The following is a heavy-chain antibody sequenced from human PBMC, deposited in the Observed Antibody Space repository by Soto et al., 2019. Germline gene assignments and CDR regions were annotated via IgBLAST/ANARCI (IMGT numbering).Heavy chain of an antibody. J-gene: IGHJ4*02. CDR1: GFTVNSNY. CDR3: ARDWHTGYYFDY. D-gene: IGHD2-8*02. Sequence: GGSLRLSCAASGFTVNSNYISRVRQAPGKGLEWISVIYTSGTTYYRDSVKGRFTIFRDDSKNMVNLQMNSLTVEDTAVYYCARDWHTGYYFDYWGQGNMVTVSS. V-gene: IGHV3-66*01. CDR2: IYTSGTT.